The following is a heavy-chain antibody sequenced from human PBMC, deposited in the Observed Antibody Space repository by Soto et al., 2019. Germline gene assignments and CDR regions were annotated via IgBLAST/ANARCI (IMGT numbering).Heavy chain of an antibody. D-gene: IGHD3-22*01. CDR1: GFTFSSYA. Sequence: LRLSCAASGFTFSSYAMSWVRQAPGKGLEWVSAISGSGGSTYYADSVKGRFTISRDNSKNTLYLQMNSLRAEDTAVYYCAKGGGDSSGYYYIPFDYWGQGTLVTVSS. J-gene: IGHJ4*02. CDR3: AKGGGDSSGYYYIPFDY. V-gene: IGHV3-23*01. CDR2: ISGSGGST.